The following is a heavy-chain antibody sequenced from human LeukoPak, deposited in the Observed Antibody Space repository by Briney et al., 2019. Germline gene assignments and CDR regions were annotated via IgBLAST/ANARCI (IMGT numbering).Heavy chain of an antibody. J-gene: IGHJ4*02. CDR2: IVVGSGNT. D-gene: IGHD3-22*01. CDR3: AAGSSGYYHFDY. V-gene: IGHV1-58*01. Sequence: SVKVSCKASGFTFSRSAVQWVRQARGQRLEWIGWIVVGSGNTNYAQKFQERVIITRDMSTSTAYMELSSLRPEDTAVYYCAAGSSGYYHFDYWGQGTLVTVSS. CDR1: GFTFSRSA.